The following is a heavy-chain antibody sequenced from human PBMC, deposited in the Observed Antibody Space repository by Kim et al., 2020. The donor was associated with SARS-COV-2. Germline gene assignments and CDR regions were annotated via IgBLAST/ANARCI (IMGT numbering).Heavy chain of an antibody. V-gene: IGHV3-74*01. CDR1: GFTFSGYA. CDR2: SNRDGSST. J-gene: IGHJ6*02. Sequence: GGSLRLSCAASGFTFSGYAMNWVRQAPGKGLEWVSRSNRDGSSTFYADSVKGRFTISRDNAKNTLYLQMNSLRAEDTAVYYCARGAYYGMDVWGQGTTVTVSS. CDR3: ARGAYYGMDV.